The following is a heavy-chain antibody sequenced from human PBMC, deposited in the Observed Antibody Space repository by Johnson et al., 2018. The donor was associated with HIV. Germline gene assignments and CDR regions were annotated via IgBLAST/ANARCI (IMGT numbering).Heavy chain of an antibody. D-gene: IGHD6-19*01. CDR3: AKLRKKQWLVGEAFDI. CDR1: GFTFTNYW. Sequence: VQLVESGGGLVQPGGSLRLSCAASGFTFTNYWMSWVRQAPGKGLEWVANIKQDGSEKYYVDSVKGRFTISRDNSKNTLYLQMNSLRAEDTAIYYCAKLRKKQWLVGEAFDIWGQGTMVTVSS. CDR2: IKQDGSEK. V-gene: IGHV3-7*02. J-gene: IGHJ3*02.